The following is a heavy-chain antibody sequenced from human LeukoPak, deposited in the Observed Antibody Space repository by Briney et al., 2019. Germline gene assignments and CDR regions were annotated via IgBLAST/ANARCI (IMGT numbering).Heavy chain of an antibody. CDR2: ITPNSGGT. V-gene: IGHV1-2*02. D-gene: IGHD3-9*01. CDR3: ARLEGTGYRGGWFDP. Sequence: AASVKVSCKASGYTFTSYDINWVRQAPGQGLEWMGWITPNSGGTNYAQKFQGRVTMTRDTSISTASLELRSLTSDDTAVYYCARLEGTGYRGGWFDPWGQGSLVTVSS. CDR1: GYTFTSYD. J-gene: IGHJ5*02.